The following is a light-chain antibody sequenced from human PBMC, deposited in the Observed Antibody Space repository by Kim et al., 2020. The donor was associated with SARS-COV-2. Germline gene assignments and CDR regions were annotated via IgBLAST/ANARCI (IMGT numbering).Light chain of an antibody. Sequence: SVKITCTLSSGHSSYASAWHQQQPEKGPRYLMKLNSDGSHSKGDGIPDRFSGSSSGAERYLTISSLQSEDEADYYCQTWGTGIVVFGGGTQLTVL. CDR2: LNSDGSH. CDR1: SGHSSYA. CDR3: QTWGTGIVV. J-gene: IGLJ2*01. V-gene: IGLV4-69*01.